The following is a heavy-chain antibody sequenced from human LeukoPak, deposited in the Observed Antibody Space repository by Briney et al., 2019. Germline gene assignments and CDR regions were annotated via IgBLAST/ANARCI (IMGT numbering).Heavy chain of an antibody. Sequence: PGGSLRLSCAASGFTFSSYAMSWVRQATAKGLEWVSAISGSGGSTYYAASVKGRFTISRDNSKNTLYLQMNSLRAEDTAVYYCASFPGSGSYVDYWGQGTLVTVSS. CDR1: GFTFSSYA. V-gene: IGHV3-23*01. CDR3: ASFPGSGSYVDY. CDR2: ISGSGGST. J-gene: IGHJ4*02. D-gene: IGHD3-10*01.